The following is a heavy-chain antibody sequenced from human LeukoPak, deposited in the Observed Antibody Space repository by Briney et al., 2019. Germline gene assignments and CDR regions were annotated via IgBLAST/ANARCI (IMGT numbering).Heavy chain of an antibody. CDR1: GFSLSTSGMC. CDR2: IDWDDDK. D-gene: IGHD6-19*01. V-gene: IGHV2-70*11. CDR3: ARTVAYSSRWYRYFDY. J-gene: IGHJ4*02. Sequence: SGPTLVNPTQTLTLTCTFSGFSLSTSGMCVSWIRQPPGKALEWLARIDWDDDKYYSTSLKTRLTISKDTSKNQVVLTMTNMDPVDTATYYCARTVAYSSRWYRYFDYWGQGTLVTVSS.